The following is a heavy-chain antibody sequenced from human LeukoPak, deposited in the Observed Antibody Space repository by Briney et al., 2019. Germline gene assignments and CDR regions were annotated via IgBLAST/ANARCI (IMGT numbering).Heavy chain of an antibody. J-gene: IGHJ6*03. Sequence: ASVKVSCKASGYTFTGYYMHWVRQAPGQVLEWMGWINPKSGGTNYAQKFQGGVTMTRDTSISTAYMELSRLRSDDTAVYYCARGHSSSWYYYYYYYYMDVWGKGTTVTISS. CDR1: GYTFTGYY. V-gene: IGHV1-2*02. CDR3: ARGHSSSWYYYYYYYYMDV. CDR2: INPKSGGT. D-gene: IGHD6-13*01.